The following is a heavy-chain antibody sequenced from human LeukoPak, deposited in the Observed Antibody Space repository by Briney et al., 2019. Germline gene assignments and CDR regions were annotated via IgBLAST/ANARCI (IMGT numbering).Heavy chain of an antibody. CDR1: GFPFSSYS. Sequence: PGGPLRLSCAASGFPFSSYSMKWARQAPGKGLEWVSYISSCSSTIYDGESEKGRFTISRDNAKNTLYLQMNSLRDEDTAVYYCARDLGVVSEYYFDYWGQGTLVTVSS. V-gene: IGHV3-48*02. D-gene: IGHD2/OR15-2a*01. CDR3: ARDLGVVSEYYFDY. CDR2: ISSCSSTI. J-gene: IGHJ4*02.